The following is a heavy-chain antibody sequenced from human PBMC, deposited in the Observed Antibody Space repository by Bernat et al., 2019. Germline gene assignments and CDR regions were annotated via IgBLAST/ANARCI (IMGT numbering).Heavy chain of an antibody. CDR2: ISAHNGNT. Sequence: QVQLVQSGAEVKKPGASVKVSCKASGYTFTTYGITWVRQAPGQGLEWMGWISAHNGNTDYAQNLKGRVTLTRDTSTSTAYMELTSLRSDDLAFYYCATSIGADGWDALNLWGQGTMVTVSS. CDR3: ATSIGADGWDALNL. CDR1: GYTFTTYG. V-gene: IGHV1-18*03. J-gene: IGHJ3*01. D-gene: IGHD6-13*01.